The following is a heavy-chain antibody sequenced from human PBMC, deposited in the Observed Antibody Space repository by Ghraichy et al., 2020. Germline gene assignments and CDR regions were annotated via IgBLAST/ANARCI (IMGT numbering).Heavy chain of an antibody. V-gene: IGHV3-30*04. CDR3: ARDGRGLYAIHYYAMDV. CDR1: GFTFKTYS. D-gene: IGHD2-8*01. Sequence: GGSLRLSCAVSGFTFKTYSMHWVRQAPGKGLEWVAVISNDGNNKYYANSLEGRFTISRDNSKNTLYLQINSLRAEDTAVYYCARDGRGLYAIHYYAMDVCPQRTTVTVPS. CDR2: ISNDGNNK. J-gene: IGHJ6*02.